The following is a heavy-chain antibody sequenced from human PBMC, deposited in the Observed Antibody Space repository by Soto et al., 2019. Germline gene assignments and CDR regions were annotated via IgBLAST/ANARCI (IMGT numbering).Heavy chain of an antibody. Sequence: ASVKVSCKASGYTFTGYYMHWVRQAPGQGLEWMGWINPNSGGTNYAQKFQGWVTMTRDTSISTAYMELSRLRSDDTAVYYCATGYYGGDDAEYFQHWGQGTLGTVS. CDR3: ATGYYGGDDAEYFQH. D-gene: IGHD2-21*02. CDR2: INPNSGGT. CDR1: GYTFTGYY. J-gene: IGHJ1*01. V-gene: IGHV1-2*04.